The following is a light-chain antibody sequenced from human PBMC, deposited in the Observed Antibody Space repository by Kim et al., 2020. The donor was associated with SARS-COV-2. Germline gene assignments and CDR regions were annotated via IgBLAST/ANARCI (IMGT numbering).Light chain of an antibody. V-gene: IGLV3-1*01. J-gene: IGLJ2*01. CDR2: QDS. Sequence: VVPRKTARLTCAGDNWREKYACWDQPKHGQSPLLVIYQDSKRPSGIPERFYGSYSGNTATLTISGPQAMDEADYYCQAWDSSTALFGGGTQLTVL. CDR1: NWREKY. CDR3: QAWDSSTAL.